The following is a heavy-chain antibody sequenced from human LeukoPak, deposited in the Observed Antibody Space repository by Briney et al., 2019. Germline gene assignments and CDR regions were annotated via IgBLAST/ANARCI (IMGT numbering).Heavy chain of an antibody. V-gene: IGHV3-21*01. J-gene: IGHJ5*02. CDR2: ISSSSSYI. Sequence: PGGSLRLSCAASGFTFSSYSMNWVRQAPGKGLEWVSSISSSSSYIYYADSVKGRFAISRDNAKNSLYLQMNSLRAEDTAVYYCARAAGDIAAADWFDPWGQGTLVTVSS. CDR1: GFTFSSYS. D-gene: IGHD6-13*01. CDR3: ARAAGDIAAADWFDP.